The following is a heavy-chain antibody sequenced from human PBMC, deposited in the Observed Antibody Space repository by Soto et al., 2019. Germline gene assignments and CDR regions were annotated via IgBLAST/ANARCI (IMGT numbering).Heavy chain of an antibody. D-gene: IGHD3-3*02. Sequence: EVQVVESGGGLVKPGGSLRLSCTASGSPFSTYGMNWVRQAPGKGLEWISSISNGGDYIYYADSVQGRFTISRDNAKNSLYLQMNSLIAEDTAVYFCARDEPAGNSIRYWGQGTLVTVSS. CDR2: ISNGGDYI. V-gene: IGHV3-21*01. CDR1: GSPFSTYG. CDR3: ARDEPAGNSIRY. J-gene: IGHJ4*02.